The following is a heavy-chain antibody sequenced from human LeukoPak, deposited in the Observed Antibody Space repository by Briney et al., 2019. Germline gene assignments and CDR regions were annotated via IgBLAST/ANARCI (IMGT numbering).Heavy chain of an antibody. Sequence: SETLSLTCTVSGGSISSSSYYWGWIRQPPGKGLEWIGSIYYSGSTYYNPSLKSRVTISVDTSKNQFSLKLSSVTAADTAVYYCARGGYSYGYDIGGGYDAFDIWGQGTMVTVSS. V-gene: IGHV4-39*07. CDR1: GGSISSSSYY. CDR2: IYYSGST. D-gene: IGHD5-18*01. J-gene: IGHJ3*02. CDR3: ARGGYSYGYDIGGGYDAFDI.